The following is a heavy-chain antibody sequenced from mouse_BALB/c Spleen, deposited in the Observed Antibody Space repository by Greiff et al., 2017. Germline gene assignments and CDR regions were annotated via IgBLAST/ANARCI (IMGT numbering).Heavy chain of an antibody. D-gene: IGHD2-3*01. CDR1: GYSITSGYY. CDR3: ARDGGYCYAMDY. V-gene: IGHV3-6*02. J-gene: IGHJ4*01. CDR2: ISYDGSN. Sequence: DVKLQESGPGLVKPSQSLSLTCSVTGYSITSGYYWNWIRQFPGNILEWMGYISYDGSNNYNPSLKNRISITRDTTKNQFFLKLNSVTTEDTATFYCARDGGYCYAMDYWGQGTSVTVSS.